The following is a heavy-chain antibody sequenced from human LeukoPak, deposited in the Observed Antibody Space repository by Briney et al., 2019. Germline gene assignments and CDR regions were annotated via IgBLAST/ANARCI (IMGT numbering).Heavy chain of an antibody. J-gene: IGHJ5*02. CDR3: ARVTGGWFDP. D-gene: IGHD3-16*01. V-gene: IGHV4-59*01. CDR2: IYYSGST. CDR1: GGSISSYY. Sequence: HSETLSLTCTVSGGSISSYYWSWIRQPPGKGLEWIGYIYYSGSTNYNPSLKSRVTISVDTSKNQFSLKLSSVTAADTAVYYCARVTGGWFDPWGQGTLVTVSS.